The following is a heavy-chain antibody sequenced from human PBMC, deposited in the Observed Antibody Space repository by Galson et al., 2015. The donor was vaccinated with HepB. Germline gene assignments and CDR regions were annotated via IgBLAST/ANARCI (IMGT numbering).Heavy chain of an antibody. J-gene: IGHJ1*01. D-gene: IGHD2-21*02. CDR1: GFTFSSYA. CDR2: ISGSGGST. CDR3: AKKGRVVVTARYFQH. V-gene: IGHV3-23*01. Sequence: SLRLSCAASGFTFSSYAMSWVRQAPGKGLEWVSAISGSGGSTYYADSVKGRFTISRDNSKNTLYLQMNSLRAEDTAVYYCAKKGRVVVTARYFQHWGQGTLVTVSS.